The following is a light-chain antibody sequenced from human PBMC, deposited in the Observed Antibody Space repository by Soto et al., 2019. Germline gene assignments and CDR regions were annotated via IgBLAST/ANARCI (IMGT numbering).Light chain of an antibody. J-gene: IGLJ2*01. CDR2: DVS. Sequence: QSALTQPASVSGSPGQSITISCTGTSSDVGGYNYVSWYQQHPGKAPKLMIYDVSNRPSGVSNRFSGSKSGNTASLTISGLQAEDEADYYCRSYTSSPRHVVFGGGTKLTVL. V-gene: IGLV2-14*01. CDR3: RSYTSSPRHVV. CDR1: SSDVGGYNY.